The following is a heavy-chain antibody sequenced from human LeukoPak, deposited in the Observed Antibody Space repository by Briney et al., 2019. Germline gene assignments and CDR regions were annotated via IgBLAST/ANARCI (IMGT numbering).Heavy chain of an antibody. V-gene: IGHV3-9*01. D-gene: IGHD3-10*01. CDR3: AKASTHYYGSGSYRN. CDR1: GFTFDDYA. J-gene: IGHJ4*02. Sequence: PGGSLRLSCAASGFTFDDYAMHWVRQAPGKGLEWVSGISWNSGSIGYADSVKGRFTISRDNAKNSLYLQMNSLRAEDTALYYCAKASTHYYGSGSYRNWGQGTLVTVS. CDR2: ISWNSGSI.